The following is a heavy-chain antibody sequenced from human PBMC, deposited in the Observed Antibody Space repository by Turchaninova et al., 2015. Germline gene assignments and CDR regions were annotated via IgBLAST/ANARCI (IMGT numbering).Heavy chain of an antibody. J-gene: IGHJ4*02. CDR3: ARGAGWYGY. CDR2: VYYSGST. CDR1: GGAMSNLY. V-gene: IGHV4-59*01. Sequence: QVQLQESGPGLVRPSETLSLTCTVSGGAMSNLYWSWLRQPPGKGLEWIAYVYYSGSTNYNPSLKSRATISVDTSRNQFSLNLSSVTAADTAVYYCARGAGWYGYWGQGTLVTVSS. D-gene: IGHD6-19*01.